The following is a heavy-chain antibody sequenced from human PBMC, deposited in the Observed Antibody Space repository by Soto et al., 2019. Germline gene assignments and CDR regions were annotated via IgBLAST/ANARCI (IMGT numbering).Heavy chain of an antibody. J-gene: IGHJ6*02. V-gene: IGHV4-31*03. D-gene: IGHD3-10*01. Sequence: QVQLQESGPGLVTPSQTLSLTCTVSGGSISSGGYYWSWIRKHPGKGLERIGYIYYSGSTYYNPSLKIRVTISVDTSTSSLSLTLSSVTAADTAVYSCARGYYGSVNYYNTPLGMDVWGQGTTVTVSS. CDR3: ARGYYGSVNYYNTPLGMDV. CDR1: GGSISSGGYY. CDR2: IYYSGST.